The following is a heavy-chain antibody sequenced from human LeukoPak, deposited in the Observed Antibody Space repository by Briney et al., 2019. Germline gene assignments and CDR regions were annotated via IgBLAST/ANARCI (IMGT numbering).Heavy chain of an antibody. J-gene: IGHJ2*01. D-gene: IGHD3-22*01. CDR3: ARVYYDSSGYDWYFDL. CDR1: GGSVSSGSYY. Sequence: SETLSLTCTVSGGSVSSGSYYWSWIRQPPGKGLEWIGYIYYSGSTNYNPSLKSRVTISVDTSKNQFSLKLSSVTAADTAAYYCARVYYDSSGYDWYFDLWGRGTLVTVSS. CDR2: IYYSGST. V-gene: IGHV4-61*01.